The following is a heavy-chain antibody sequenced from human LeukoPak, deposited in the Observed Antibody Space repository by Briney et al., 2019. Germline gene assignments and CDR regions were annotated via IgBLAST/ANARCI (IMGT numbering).Heavy chain of an antibody. CDR3: ARDRTVGDTPIFDY. CDR1: EFSVGSNY. Sequence: GGSLRLSCAASEFSVGSNYMTWVRQAPGKGLERVSLIYSGGSTYYADSVKGRFTISRDNSKNTLYLQMNSLRAEDAAVYYCARDRTVGDTPIFDYWGQGTLVTVSS. D-gene: IGHD1-26*01. V-gene: IGHV3-66*01. CDR2: IYSGGST. J-gene: IGHJ4*02.